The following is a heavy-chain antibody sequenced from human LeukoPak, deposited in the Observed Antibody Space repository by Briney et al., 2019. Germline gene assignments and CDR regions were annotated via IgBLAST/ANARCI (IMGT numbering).Heavy chain of an antibody. J-gene: IGHJ4*02. D-gene: IGHD2-2*02. V-gene: IGHV3-74*01. Sequence: GGSLRLSCVASGFTFSSYWMHWVRQAPGKGLVWVSHINIDGSSTDYADSVKGRFTISRDNAKNTLYLQLNSLRAEDTAVYYCARVRYCSSTSCYIYFECWGQGTLVTVSS. CDR1: GFTFSSYW. CDR3: ARVRYCSSTSCYIYFEC. CDR2: INIDGSST.